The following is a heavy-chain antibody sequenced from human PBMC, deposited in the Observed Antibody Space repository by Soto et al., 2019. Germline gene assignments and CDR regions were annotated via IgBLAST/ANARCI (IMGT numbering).Heavy chain of an antibody. CDR3: ARVRATRPFDF. J-gene: IGHJ4*02. D-gene: IGHD1-26*01. CDR2: ISGYSGDT. Sequence: ASVKVSCKSSGYTFTDYGFSWVRQAPGQGLEWMGWISGYSGDTDYAQILQGRITLTTDTSTSTAYMELRSLTSDDTAVYYCARVRATRPFDFWGLGTLVTVSS. V-gene: IGHV1-18*04. CDR1: GYTFTDYG.